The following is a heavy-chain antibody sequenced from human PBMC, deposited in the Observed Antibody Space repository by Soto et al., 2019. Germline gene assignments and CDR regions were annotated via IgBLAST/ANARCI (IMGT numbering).Heavy chain of an antibody. D-gene: IGHD3-10*01. Sequence: PGGSLRLSCAASGFTFDDYAMHWVRQAPGKGLEWVSGISWNSGSIGYADSVKGRFTISRDNAKNSLYLQMNSLRAEDTALYYCAKGNMGLGRYYYYGMDVWGQGTTVTVSS. CDR3: AKGNMGLGRYYYYGMDV. V-gene: IGHV3-9*01. J-gene: IGHJ6*02. CDR2: ISWNSGSI. CDR1: GFTFDDYA.